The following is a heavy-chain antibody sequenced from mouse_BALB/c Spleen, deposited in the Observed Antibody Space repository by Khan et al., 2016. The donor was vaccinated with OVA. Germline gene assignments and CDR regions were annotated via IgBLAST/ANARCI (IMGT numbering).Heavy chain of an antibody. Sequence: EVELVESGGGLVQPGGSRKLSCAASGFTFSSFGMHWVRQAPERGLEWVAYISSGSSTIYYADTMKGRFTLSRDNTKNTLFLQMTSLRSEDTAKYYCATYGNFYAMDYWGQGTSVTVSS. CDR2: ISSGSSTI. J-gene: IGHJ4*01. V-gene: IGHV5-17*02. CDR1: GFTFSSFG. CDR3: ATYGNFYAMDY. D-gene: IGHD2-1*01.